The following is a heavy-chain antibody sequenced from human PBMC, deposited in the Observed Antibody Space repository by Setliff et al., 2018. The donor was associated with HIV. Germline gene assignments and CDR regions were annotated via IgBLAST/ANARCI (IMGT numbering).Heavy chain of an antibody. CDR2: IKQDESVK. Sequence: GGSLRLSCAASGLTFSSYWMSWVRQAPGKGLEWVANIKQDESVKNYVDSVKGRFTISRDNAKNSLFLQMNSLRVEDTAVYYCARDQPLSHWGQGTLVTVSS. CDR1: GLTFSSYW. D-gene: IGHD3-16*02. CDR3: ARDQPLSH. J-gene: IGHJ4*02. V-gene: IGHV3-7*01.